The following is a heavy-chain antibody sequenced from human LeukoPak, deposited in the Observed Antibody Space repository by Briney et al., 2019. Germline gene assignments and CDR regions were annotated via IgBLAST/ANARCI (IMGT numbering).Heavy chain of an antibody. Sequence: PSETLSLTCTVSGGSISSYYWSWIRQPAGKGLEWIGRIYTSGSTNYNPSLKSRVTMSVDTSKNQFSLKLSSVTAADTAVYYCARDGLNSGSYRGNWFDPWGQGTLVTVSS. J-gene: IGHJ5*02. CDR1: GGSISSYY. CDR3: ARDGLNSGSYRGNWFDP. D-gene: IGHD1-26*01. V-gene: IGHV4-4*07. CDR2: IYTSGST.